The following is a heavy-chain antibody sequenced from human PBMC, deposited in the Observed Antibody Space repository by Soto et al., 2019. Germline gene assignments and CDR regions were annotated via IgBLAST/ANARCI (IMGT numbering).Heavy chain of an antibody. J-gene: IGHJ4*02. D-gene: IGHD1-26*01. Sequence: QVQLVQSGAEVKKPGASVKVSCKASGYTFTSYDFNWVRQATGQGLEWMGWMNPNSGNTGYAQKFQGRVTMTRNTSISTAYMELSSLRSEDTAVYYCARSASGSYYRGFDYWGQGTLVTVSS. CDR3: ARSASGSYYRGFDY. CDR2: MNPNSGNT. CDR1: GYTFTSYD. V-gene: IGHV1-8*01.